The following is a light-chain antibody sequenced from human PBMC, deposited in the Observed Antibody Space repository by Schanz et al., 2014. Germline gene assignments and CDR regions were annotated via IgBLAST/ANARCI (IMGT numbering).Light chain of an antibody. V-gene: IGLV1-40*01. CDR2: SNN. J-gene: IGLJ2*01. Sequence: QSVLTQPPSVSGAPGQRVTISCAGSTSSIGAGYDVHWYQQFPGTAPKLLIYSNNQRPSGVPDRFSGSKSGTSASLAITGLQAEDEADYYCQSYDSSLSGSLFGGGTKLTVL. CDR3: QSYDSSLSGSL. CDR1: TSSIGAGYD.